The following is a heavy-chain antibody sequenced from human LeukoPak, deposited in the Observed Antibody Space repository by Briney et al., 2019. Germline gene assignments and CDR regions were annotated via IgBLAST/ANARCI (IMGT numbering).Heavy chain of an antibody. D-gene: IGHD6-6*01. J-gene: IGHJ5*02. CDR1: GGSICSYY. CDR2: IYYSGST. CDR3: ARDGYGSIAARRGNWFDP. Sequence: SETLSLTCTVSGGSICSYYWSWIRQPPGKGLEWIGYIYYSGSTNYNPSLKSRVTISVDTSKNQSSLKLSSVTAADTAVYYCARDGYGSIAARRGNWFDPWGQGTLVTVSS. V-gene: IGHV4-59*01.